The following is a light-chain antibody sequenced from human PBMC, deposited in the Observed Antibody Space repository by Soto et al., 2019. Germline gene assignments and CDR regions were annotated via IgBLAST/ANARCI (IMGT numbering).Light chain of an antibody. CDR2: DAS. J-gene: IGKJ5*01. CDR1: QSVSSY. CDR3: ERSSNGTPIN. V-gene: IGKV3-11*01. Sequence: EILMTQSPTTLSVSPGERATLSCRASQSVSSYLAWYQQKPGQAPRLLIYDASNRATGIPARFSGSGSGTDITLTISSLEPEAFAVYYCERSSNGTPINCGQGTRLEI.